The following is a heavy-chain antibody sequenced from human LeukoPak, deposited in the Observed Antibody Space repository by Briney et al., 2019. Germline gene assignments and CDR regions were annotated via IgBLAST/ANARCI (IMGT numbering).Heavy chain of an antibody. CDR3: ARQGFGSSYFDY. CDR1: GGSISSSSYY. Sequence: SETLSLTCTVSGGSISSSSYYWGWIRQPPGKGLEWIGGIYYSGSTYYNPSLKSRVTISLDTSKNQFSLKLSSVTAADTAVYYCARQGFGSSYFDYWGQGTLVTVSS. V-gene: IGHV4-39*07. D-gene: IGHD3-16*01. CDR2: IYYSGST. J-gene: IGHJ4*02.